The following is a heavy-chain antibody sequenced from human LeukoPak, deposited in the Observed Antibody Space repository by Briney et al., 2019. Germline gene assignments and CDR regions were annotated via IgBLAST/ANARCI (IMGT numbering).Heavy chain of an antibody. CDR3: ARWAYDILSAYYFDY. CDR2: IYYSGST. CDR1: GGSISSSSYY. D-gene: IGHD3-9*01. V-gene: IGHV4-39*07. J-gene: IGHJ4*02. Sequence: RSSETLSLTCTVSGGSISSSSYYWGWIRQPPGKGLEWIGSIYYSGSTYYNPSLKSRVTISVDTSKNQFSLKLSSVTAADTAVYYCARWAYDILSAYYFDYWGQGTLVTVSS.